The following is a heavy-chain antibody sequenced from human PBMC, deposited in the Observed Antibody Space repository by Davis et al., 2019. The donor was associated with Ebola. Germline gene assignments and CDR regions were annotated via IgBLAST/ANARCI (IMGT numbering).Heavy chain of an antibody. V-gene: IGHV4-39*01. D-gene: IGHD6-19*01. CDR3: ARQVAVAHNWFDP. CDR1: GGSISSGDYY. CDR2: IYYSGST. J-gene: IGHJ5*02. Sequence: SETLSLTCTVSGGSISSGDYYWSWIRQPPGKGLEWIGYIYYSGSTYYNPSLKSRVTISVDTSKNQFSLKLSSVTAADTAVYYCARQVAVAHNWFDPWGQGTLVTISS.